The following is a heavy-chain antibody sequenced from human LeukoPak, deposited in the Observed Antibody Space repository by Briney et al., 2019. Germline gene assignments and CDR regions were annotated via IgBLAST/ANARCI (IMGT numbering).Heavy chain of an antibody. J-gene: IGHJ6*02. Sequence: GGSLRLSCAASGFTFSSYWMHWVRQAPGKGLLWVSRINIDGRSTSYAPSVTGRFTMSRDNAKNTVYLQMNSLRAEDTAVYYCASPLWFGELSAYYYGMDVWGQGTTVTVSS. D-gene: IGHD3-10*01. CDR1: GFTFSSYW. CDR3: ASPLWFGELSAYYYGMDV. CDR2: INIDGRST. V-gene: IGHV3-74*01.